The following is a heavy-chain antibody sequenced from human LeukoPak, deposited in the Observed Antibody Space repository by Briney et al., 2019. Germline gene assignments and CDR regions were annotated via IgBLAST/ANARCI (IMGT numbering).Heavy chain of an antibody. Sequence: NPGEPLKISCKGSGYSFTSYWIRWVGQMPGKDMKWMGRIDPSDSYTNYSPSFQGHVTISADKSISTAYLQWSSLKASDTAMYYCARAGGYSSSWTFDYWGQGTLVTVSS. CDR1: GYSFTSYW. CDR2: IDPSDSYT. V-gene: IGHV5-10-1*01. CDR3: ARAGGYSSSWTFDY. J-gene: IGHJ4*02. D-gene: IGHD6-13*01.